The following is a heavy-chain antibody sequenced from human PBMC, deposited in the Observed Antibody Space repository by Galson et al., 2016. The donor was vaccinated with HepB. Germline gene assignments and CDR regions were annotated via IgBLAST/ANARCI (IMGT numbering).Heavy chain of an antibody. D-gene: IGHD2-2*01. CDR3: ARAAVVPGARMLFDP. Sequence: SETLSLTCAVYGASINASNWWTWVRQSPGKGLEWIGEIFHTGTSNNNPFLNSRFTLSIDKSNNQFSLNITSIIAADTAVYYCARAAVVPGARMLFDPWGQGTLVTVSS. V-gene: IGHV4-4*02. CDR1: GASINASNW. CDR2: IFHTGTS. J-gene: IGHJ5*02.